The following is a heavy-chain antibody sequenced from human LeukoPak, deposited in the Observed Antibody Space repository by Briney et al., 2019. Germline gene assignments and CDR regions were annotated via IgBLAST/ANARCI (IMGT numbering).Heavy chain of an antibody. J-gene: IGHJ4*02. CDR2: ISYDGSNK. D-gene: IGHD5-12*01. CDR1: GFTFSSYA. CDR3: AYSGYGFGY. V-gene: IGHV3-30*04. Sequence: PGRSLRLSCAASGFTFSSYAMHWVRQAPGKGLEWVAVISYDGSNKYYADSVKGRFTISRDNSKNTLYLQMNSLRAEDTAVYYCAYSGYGFGYWGQGTLVTVSS.